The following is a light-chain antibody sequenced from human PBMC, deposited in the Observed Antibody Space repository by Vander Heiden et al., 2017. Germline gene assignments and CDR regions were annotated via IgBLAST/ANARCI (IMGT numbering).Light chain of an antibody. CDR1: QRISSW. J-gene: IGKJ1*01. Sequence: DIQMTQSPSTLSASVGDSVTLTCRASQRISSWLAWYQQKPGKAPKLLIYDASSVESGVPSRFSGSGSGTEFTLTISSLQPDDFATYYCQQENSYPRAFGQGTKVEIK. V-gene: IGKV1-5*01. CDR2: DAS. CDR3: QQENSYPRA.